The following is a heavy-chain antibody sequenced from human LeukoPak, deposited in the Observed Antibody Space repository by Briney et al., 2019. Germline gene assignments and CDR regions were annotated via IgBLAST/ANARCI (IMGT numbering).Heavy chain of an antibody. CDR1: GFTFSSNA. CDR3: ARTFDRRGGPGVFDY. V-gene: IGHV3-23*01. D-gene: IGHD2/OR15-2a*01. CDR2: ISGGGGRA. J-gene: IGHJ4*02. Sequence: PGGSLRLSCAASGFTFSSNAMNWVRQAPGKGLEWVSAISGGGGRAYYADSVRGRFTISRDNSNNTLYLQINSLRAEDTAVYYCARTFDRRGGPGVFDYWGQGTLVTVSS.